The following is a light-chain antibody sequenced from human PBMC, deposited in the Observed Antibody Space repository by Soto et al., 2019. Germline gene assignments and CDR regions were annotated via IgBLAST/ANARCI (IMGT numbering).Light chain of an antibody. V-gene: IGKV1-39*01. J-gene: IGKJ1*01. CDR2: TTS. CDR3: HQSYETPST. Sequence: DIQMTQSPSSLSASVGDRITITCRASQSISTYLNWYQHKPGKAPKLLIYTTSTLQSGVPSRFSGSGSGTDFTLTISSLHPEDFGVYFCHQSYETPSTFGQGTKVQIK. CDR1: QSISTY.